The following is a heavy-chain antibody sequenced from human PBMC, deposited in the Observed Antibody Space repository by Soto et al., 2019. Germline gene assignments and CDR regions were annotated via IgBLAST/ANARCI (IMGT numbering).Heavy chain of an antibody. V-gene: IGHV4-31*03. J-gene: IGHJ4*02. CDR3: ASFRSTVTRRYFDY. CDR1: GGSISSGGYY. D-gene: IGHD4-17*01. Sequence: QVQLQESGPGLVKPSQTLSLTCTVSGGSISSGGYYWSWIRQHPGKGLEWIGYISYSGSTYYNPSLKSGVNISVDTSKNQFSLKLSSVTTADTAVYYCASFRSTVTRRYFDYWGQGTLVTVSS. CDR2: ISYSGST.